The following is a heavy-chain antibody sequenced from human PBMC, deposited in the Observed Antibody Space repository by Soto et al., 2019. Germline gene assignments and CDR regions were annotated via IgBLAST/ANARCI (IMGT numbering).Heavy chain of an antibody. D-gene: IGHD1-1*01. Sequence: QVHLVQSGAEVKKPGASVKVSCKGSGYAFTTYGITWVRQAPGQGLEWMGWISAHNGNTNYAQKLQGRVTVTRDTATSPACMELRTLRSDDTAVYYCARGRYGDYWGQGALVTVSS. J-gene: IGHJ4*02. CDR1: GYAFTTYG. CDR2: ISAHNGNT. CDR3: ARGRYGDY. V-gene: IGHV1-18*01.